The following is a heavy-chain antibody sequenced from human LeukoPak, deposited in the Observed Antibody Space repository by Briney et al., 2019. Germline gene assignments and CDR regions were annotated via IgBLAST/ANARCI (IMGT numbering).Heavy chain of an antibody. D-gene: IGHD6-19*01. CDR3: AKDNRRHYTSGPNPDSLH. CDR2: IKDDGSEE. CDR1: GFNFNNYW. Sequence: GGSLRLSCAASGFNFNNYWMSWLRQAPGKGLEWVANIKDDGSEEYYADSVKGRFTISRDNAKNSLYLQMNSLRVEDTAFYYCAKDNRRHYTSGPNPDSLHWGQGALVTVSS. J-gene: IGHJ4*02. V-gene: IGHV3-7*03.